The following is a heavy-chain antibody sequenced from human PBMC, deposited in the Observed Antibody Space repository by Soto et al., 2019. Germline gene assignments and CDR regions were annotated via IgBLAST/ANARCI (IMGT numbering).Heavy chain of an antibody. V-gene: IGHV3-33*01. CDR1: GFTFSSYG. CDR2: IWYDGSNK. CDR3: ARRSKRLRYGMDV. J-gene: IGHJ6*02. Sequence: GSLRLSCAASGFTFSSYGMHWVRQAPGKGLEWVAVIWYDGSNKYYADSVKGRFTISRDNSKNTLYLQMNSLRAEDTAVYYCARRSKRLRYGMDVWGQGTTVTVSS.